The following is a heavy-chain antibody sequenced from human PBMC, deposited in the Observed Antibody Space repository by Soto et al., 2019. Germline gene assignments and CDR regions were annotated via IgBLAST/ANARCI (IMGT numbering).Heavy chain of an antibody. CDR2: IYYSGRT. J-gene: IGHJ4*02. V-gene: IGHV4-30-4*01. Sequence: PSETLSLTCTVSGGSISSDDYYWSWIRQPPGKGLEWIGYIYYSGRTAYNPSLKSRLIISIDTSKNQFSLNLNSVSGADTAVYYCARGLSNSPDYFDYWGQGTLVTVSS. CDR1: GGSISSDDYY. CDR3: ARGLSNSPDYFDY. D-gene: IGHD6-6*01.